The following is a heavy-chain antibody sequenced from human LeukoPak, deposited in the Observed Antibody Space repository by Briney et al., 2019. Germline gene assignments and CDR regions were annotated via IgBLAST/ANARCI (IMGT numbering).Heavy chain of an antibody. CDR2: IYYSGST. CDR3: ASEGRGSYFDY. Sequence: SETLSLTCTVSGGSISSFYWSWIRQPPGKGLEWIGYIYYSGSTNYYPSLKSRVTISVDTSKNQFSLKLSSVTAADTAVYYCASEGRGSYFDYWGQGTLVTVSS. D-gene: IGHD3-10*01. CDR1: GGSISSFY. V-gene: IGHV4-59*01. J-gene: IGHJ4*02.